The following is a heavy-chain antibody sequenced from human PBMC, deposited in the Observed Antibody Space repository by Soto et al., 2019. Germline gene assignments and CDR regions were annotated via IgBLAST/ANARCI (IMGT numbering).Heavy chain of an antibody. D-gene: IGHD2-2*01. J-gene: IGHJ4*02. CDR2: ISYSGSS. CDR1: GGSNIRDGYY. V-gene: IGHV4-31*03. CDR3: ARATPAGSADF. Sequence: SETLSLTCTVSGGSNIRDGYYWSWIRQHPGKGLEWIAYISYSGSSYSNPSLKSRVTISADTSKNQFSLRLTSVTAADTAVYFCARATPAGSADFWGQGTLVTVSS.